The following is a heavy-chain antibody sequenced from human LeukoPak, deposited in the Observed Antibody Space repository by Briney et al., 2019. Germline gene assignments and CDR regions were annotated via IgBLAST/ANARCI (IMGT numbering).Heavy chain of an antibody. V-gene: IGHV3-48*03. CDR2: ISSSGSTI. CDR1: GFTFSSYE. D-gene: IGHD1-26*01. Sequence: GGSLRLSCAASGFTFSSYEMNWGRQAPGKGLEWVSYISSSGSTIYYADSVKGRFTISRDNAKNSLYLQMNSLRAEDTAVYYCARVPPGSYYYMDVWGKGTTVTISS. J-gene: IGHJ6*03. CDR3: ARVPPGSYYYMDV.